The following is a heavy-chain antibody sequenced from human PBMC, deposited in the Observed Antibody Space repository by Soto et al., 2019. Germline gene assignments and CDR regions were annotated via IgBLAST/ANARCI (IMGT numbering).Heavy chain of an antibody. J-gene: IGHJ5*02. V-gene: IGHV4-31*03. Sequence: PSETLSLTCTVSGGSISSGGYYWSWIRQHPGKGLEWIGYIYYSGSTYYNPSLKSRVSISVDTSKNQFSLKLSSVTAADTAVYYCARGHKVLRFLEWLFPGPEWFDPWGQGTLVTVSS. D-gene: IGHD3-3*01. CDR2: IYYSGST. CDR3: ARGHKVLRFLEWLFPGPEWFDP. CDR1: GGSISSGGYY.